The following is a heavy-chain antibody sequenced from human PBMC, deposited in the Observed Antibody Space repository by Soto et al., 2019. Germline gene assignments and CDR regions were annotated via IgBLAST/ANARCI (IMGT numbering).Heavy chain of an antibody. CDR3: ARTRNQGGGHYYYYMDV. CDR1: GGSISSGGYY. V-gene: IGHV4-31*11. J-gene: IGHJ6*03. D-gene: IGHD1-26*01. Sequence: QVQLQESGPGLVKPSQTLSLTCAVSGGSISSGGYYWSWIRQHPGKGLEWIGYIYYSGSTSYNPSVRSRVTKSVDASKNHFSLRLSSVTAADTAVYYCARTRNQGGGHYYYYMDVWGKGTTVTVSS. CDR2: IYYSGST.